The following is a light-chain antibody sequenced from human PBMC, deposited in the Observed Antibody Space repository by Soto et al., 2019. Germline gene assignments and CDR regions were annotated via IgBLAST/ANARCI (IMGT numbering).Light chain of an antibody. CDR3: QQRISWPLT. CDR1: QSVYSY. V-gene: IGKV3-11*01. Sequence: EIVLTQSPATLSLSPGERATLSCRASQSVYSYLAWYQQKPGQAPRLLIYDASNRATGIPARFSGSGSGTDFTLTIGSLEPEDSAVYYCQQRISWPLTFGGGTKVEI. CDR2: DAS. J-gene: IGKJ4*01.